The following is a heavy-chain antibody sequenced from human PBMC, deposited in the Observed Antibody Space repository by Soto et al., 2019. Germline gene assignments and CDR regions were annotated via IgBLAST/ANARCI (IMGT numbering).Heavy chain of an antibody. CDR3: AKEFHSWNYFDY. CDR2: ISYHGSNK. D-gene: IGHD1-20*01. Sequence: QVQLVESGGGVVQPGRSLRLSCAASGFTFSSSGMHWVRQAPGKGLEWVAVISYHGSNKFYADSVKGRFTISRDNFRNTLYLQMNSLRAEDTAVYYCAKEFHSWNYFDYWGQGTLVTVSS. J-gene: IGHJ4*02. CDR1: GFTFSSSG. V-gene: IGHV3-30*18.